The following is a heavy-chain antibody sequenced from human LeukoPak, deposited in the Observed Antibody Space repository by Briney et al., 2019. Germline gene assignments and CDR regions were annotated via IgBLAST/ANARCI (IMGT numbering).Heavy chain of an antibody. CDR3: ARDGQKYSNYVRNWFDP. D-gene: IGHD4-11*01. CDR2: IIPIFGTA. Sequence: ASVKVSSKASGGTFSSYAISWVRQAPGQGLEWMGGIIPIFGTANYAQKFQGRVTITADESTSTAYMELSSLRSEDTAVYYCARDGQKYSNYVRNWFDPWGQGTLVTVSS. CDR1: GGTFSSYA. V-gene: IGHV1-69*13. J-gene: IGHJ5*02.